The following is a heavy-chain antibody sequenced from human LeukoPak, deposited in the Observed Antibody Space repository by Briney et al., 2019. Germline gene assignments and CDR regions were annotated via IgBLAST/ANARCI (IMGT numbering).Heavy chain of an antibody. Sequence: SGTLSLTCAVSGGSISSSNWWSWVRQPPGKGLEWIGQIYHSGSTNYNPSLKSRVAISVDKSKNQFSLNLNSVTAADTAVYYCARRESWSYYYDSSGYRDAFDIWGQGTMVTVSS. J-gene: IGHJ3*02. CDR2: IYHSGST. D-gene: IGHD3-22*01. CDR3: ARRESWSYYYDSSGYRDAFDI. CDR1: GGSISSSNW. V-gene: IGHV4-4*02.